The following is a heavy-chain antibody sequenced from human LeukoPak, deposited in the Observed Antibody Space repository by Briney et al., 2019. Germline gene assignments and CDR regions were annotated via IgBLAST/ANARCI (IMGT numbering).Heavy chain of an antibody. V-gene: IGHV3-48*03. J-gene: IGHJ4*02. CDR1: GFTFSSYE. D-gene: IGHD6-6*01. Sequence: GGSLRLSCAASGFTFSSYEMNWVRQAPGKGLEWVSYISSSGSTIYYADSVKGRFTISRDNAKNSLYLQMNSLRVEDTAVYYCARYRYYTISSGGFDYWGQGTLVTVSS. CDR3: ARYRYYTISSGGFDY. CDR2: ISSSGSTI.